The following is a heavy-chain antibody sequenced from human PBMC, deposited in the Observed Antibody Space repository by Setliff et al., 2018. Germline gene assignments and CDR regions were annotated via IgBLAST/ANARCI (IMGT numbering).Heavy chain of an antibody. CDR3: ARRDSTGYYGYSFDF. CDR2: VDRSGNT. D-gene: IGHD3-22*01. Sequence: PSETLSLTCTLSGDSISRSTYYWGWIRQSPGKGLEWIGTVDRSGNTFYNPSLKSRVTISVAASKNQFSLKLTSVSAADTAVYYCARRDSTGYYGYSFDFWGQGTLVTVS. V-gene: IGHV4-39*01. J-gene: IGHJ4*02. CDR1: GDSISRSTYY.